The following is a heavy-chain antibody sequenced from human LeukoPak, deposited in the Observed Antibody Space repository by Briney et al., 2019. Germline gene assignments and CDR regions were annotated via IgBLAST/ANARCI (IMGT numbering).Heavy chain of an antibody. CDR2: IYTSGST. V-gene: IGHV4-4*07. CDR3: ARVGGGFATLPTKHAFDI. D-gene: IGHD4-11*01. J-gene: IGHJ3*02. Sequence: KTSETLSLTCTVSGVSISSYYWSWIRQPAGKGLEWIGRIYTSGSTNYSPSLKSRVTMSVDTSKNQFSLKMSSVNAADTAVYFCARVGGGFATLPTKHAFDIWGQGTMVTVSS. CDR1: GVSISSYY.